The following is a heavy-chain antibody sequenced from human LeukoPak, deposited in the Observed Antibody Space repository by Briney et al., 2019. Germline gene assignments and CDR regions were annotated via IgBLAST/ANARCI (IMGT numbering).Heavy chain of an antibody. CDR2: IYPGDSDT. Sequence: GESLKISCRASGYSFTTNWIAWVRQMPGKGLEWMGIIYPGDSDTRYSPSFQGQVTISADKSISTAYLQWSSLKASDTAMYYCARQPNYGSGLNWFDPWGQGTLVTVSS. CDR1: GYSFTTNW. CDR3: ARQPNYGSGLNWFDP. J-gene: IGHJ5*02. V-gene: IGHV5-51*01. D-gene: IGHD3-10*01.